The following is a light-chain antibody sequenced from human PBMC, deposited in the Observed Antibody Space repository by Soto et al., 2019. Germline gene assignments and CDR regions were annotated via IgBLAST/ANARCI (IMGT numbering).Light chain of an antibody. Sequence: EIVLTQSPGTLSLSPGERVTLSCRASQSVNSNYLAWCQQKPGQAPRLLIYGTSSRATDIPDRFSGSGSGTDFTLTISRLEPEDFAVYYCQQYGDGNSPRYSFGQGTKLEIK. V-gene: IGKV3-20*01. CDR3: QQYGDGNSPRYS. CDR1: QSVNSNY. CDR2: GTS. J-gene: IGKJ2*03.